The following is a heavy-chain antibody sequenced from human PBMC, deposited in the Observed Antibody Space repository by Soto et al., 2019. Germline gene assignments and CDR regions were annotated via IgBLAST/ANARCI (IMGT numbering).Heavy chain of an antibody. CDR1: GGSFSDFA. J-gene: IGHJ4*02. Sequence: QVQLAQSGAEMTKPGSSVKVSCRASGGSFSDFAFSWVRQAPGQGLEWMGGIIPMFAATKYAQRLQDSVTITADEVTNTVYLALNNLTSEDTASYYCARGAIVAVPAALSSYHDYTNYRFDSWGKGTLVTVSS. CDR3: ARGAIVAVPAALSSYHDYTNYRFDS. V-gene: IGHV1-69*01. CDR2: IIPMFAAT. D-gene: IGHD2-15*01.